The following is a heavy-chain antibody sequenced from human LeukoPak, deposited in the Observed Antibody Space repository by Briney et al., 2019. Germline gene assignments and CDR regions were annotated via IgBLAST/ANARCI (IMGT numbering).Heavy chain of an antibody. J-gene: IGHJ4*02. D-gene: IGHD5-18*01. CDR2: INPNSGGT. V-gene: IGHV1-2*02. CDR3: ARDRKVDTARGSFYY. CDR1: GYTFTGYY. Sequence: ASVTVSCKASGYTFTGYYMHWVRQAPGQGLEWMGWINPNSGGTNYAQKFQGRVTMTRDTSISTAYMELSRLRSDDTAVYYCARDRKVDTARGSFYYWGQGTLVTVSS.